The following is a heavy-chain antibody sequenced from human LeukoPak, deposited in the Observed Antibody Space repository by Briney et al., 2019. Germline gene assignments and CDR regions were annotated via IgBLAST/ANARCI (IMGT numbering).Heavy chain of an antibody. Sequence: PSETLSLTCTVSGGSISSSSYYWGWIRQPPGKGLGWIGSIYYSGSTYYNPSLKSRVTISVDTSKNHFSLKLSSVTAPDTAVYYCARVYYYDSSGYYWGQGTLVTVSS. J-gene: IGHJ4*02. V-gene: IGHV4-39*07. CDR1: GGSISSSSYY. CDR2: IYYSGST. CDR3: ARVYYYDSSGYY. D-gene: IGHD3-22*01.